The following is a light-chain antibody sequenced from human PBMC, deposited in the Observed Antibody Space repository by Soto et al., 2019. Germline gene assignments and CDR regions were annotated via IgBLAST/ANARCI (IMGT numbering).Light chain of an antibody. Sequence: DIQMTQSPSTLSASLGERVTITCRASQSISSCLAWYQQKPGQAPKLLIYDASSWESGIPARFRGSGSGTEFTLTISSLQPDDFAAYYCQQYNSYPRTFGQGTKVEIK. V-gene: IGKV1-5*01. CDR2: DAS. CDR1: QSISSC. J-gene: IGKJ1*01. CDR3: QQYNSYPRT.